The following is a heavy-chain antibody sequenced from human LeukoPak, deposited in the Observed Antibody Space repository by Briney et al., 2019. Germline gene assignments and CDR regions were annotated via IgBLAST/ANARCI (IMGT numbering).Heavy chain of an antibody. CDR2: IIPIFGTA. D-gene: IGHD6-25*01. V-gene: IGHV1-69*06. Sequence: ASVKVSCKASGGTFSSYAMSWVRQAPGQGLEWMGGIIPIFGTANYAQKFQGRVTITADKSTSTVYMELSSLRSEDTAVYYCAKGSGAAEDYWGQGTLVTVSS. J-gene: IGHJ4*02. CDR1: GGTFSSYA. CDR3: AKGSGAAEDY.